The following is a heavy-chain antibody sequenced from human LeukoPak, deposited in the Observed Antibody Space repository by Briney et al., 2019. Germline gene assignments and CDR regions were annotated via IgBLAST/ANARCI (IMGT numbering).Heavy chain of an antibody. V-gene: IGHV3-74*01. CDR1: GFTFSSYW. Sequence: GSLRLSCAASGFTFSSYWMHWVRQAPGKGLVWVSRINSDGSSTSYADSVKGRFTISRDNAKNTLYLQMNSLRAEDTAVYYCATVMGSSWLDLALDIWGQGTMVTVSS. D-gene: IGHD6-13*01. CDR3: ATVMGSSWLDLALDI. CDR2: INSDGSST. J-gene: IGHJ3*02.